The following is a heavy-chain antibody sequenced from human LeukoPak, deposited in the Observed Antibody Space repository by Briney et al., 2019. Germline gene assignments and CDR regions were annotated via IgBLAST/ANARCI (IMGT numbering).Heavy chain of an antibody. Sequence: NPSETLSLTCTVSGGSISSYYWSWIRQPPGKGLEWIAYISDIGIINYNPSLKSRVTISLDTSKNQFSLKLISVTAADTAVYYCAGHHPRNTVDFWGQGTLVTVSS. CDR2: ISDIGII. V-gene: IGHV4-59*08. CDR1: GGSISSYY. D-gene: IGHD2-8*02. J-gene: IGHJ4*02. CDR3: AGHHPRNTVDF.